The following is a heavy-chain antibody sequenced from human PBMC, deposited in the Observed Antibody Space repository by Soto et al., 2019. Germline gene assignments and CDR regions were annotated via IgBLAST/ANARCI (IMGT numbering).Heavy chain of an antibody. V-gene: IGHV1-2*04. CDR3: TRSYCSGNSCYSNDAFDI. Sequence: ASVKVSCKASGYTFTGYYMHWVRQAPGQGLEWMGWINPNSGGTNYAQKFRGWVTMTRDTSISTAYMELSRLRSDDTAVYYCTRSYCSGNSCYSNDAFDIWGQGTMVTVSS. D-gene: IGHD2-15*01. CDR1: GYTFTGYY. CDR2: INPNSGGT. J-gene: IGHJ3*02.